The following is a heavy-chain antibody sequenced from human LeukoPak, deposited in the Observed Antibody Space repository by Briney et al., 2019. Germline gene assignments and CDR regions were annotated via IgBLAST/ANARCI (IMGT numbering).Heavy chain of an antibody. CDR3: ARDGGPYLGVGATLGTFDY. CDR2: ISSSSSYI. Sequence: PGGSLRLSCAASGFTFSSYSMNWVRQAPGKGLEWVSSISSSSSYIYYADSVKGRFTISRDNAKNSLYLQMNSLRAGDTAVYYCARDGGPYLGVGATLGTFDYWGQGTLVTVSS. CDR1: GFTFSSYS. J-gene: IGHJ4*02. D-gene: IGHD1-26*01. V-gene: IGHV3-21*01.